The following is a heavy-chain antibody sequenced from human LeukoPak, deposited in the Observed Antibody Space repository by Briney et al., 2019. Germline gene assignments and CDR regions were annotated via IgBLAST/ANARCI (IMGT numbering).Heavy chain of an antibody. V-gene: IGHV1-8*01. CDR1: GYTFTSYD. J-gene: IGHJ5*02. D-gene: IGHD5-12*01. Sequence: GASVKVSCKASGYTFTSYDINWVRQAPGQGLEWTGWIKPNSGNTGYAQKFQGRVTMTRNTSISTAYMELSSLRSEDTAVYYCARDRGYSGYDPCGQGTLVTVSS. CDR3: ARDRGYSGYDP. CDR2: IKPNSGNT.